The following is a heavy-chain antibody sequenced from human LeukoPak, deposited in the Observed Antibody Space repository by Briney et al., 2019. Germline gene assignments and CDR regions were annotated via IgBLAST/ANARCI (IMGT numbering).Heavy chain of an antibody. CDR3: ASALRGAFGVLLPFDP. CDR1: GYTFTSYD. J-gene: IGHJ5*02. D-gene: IGHD3-16*01. Sequence: ASVKVSCKASGYTFTSYDINWVRQATGQGLEWMGWMNPNSGNTGYAQKFQGRDTMTRNTSISTAYMELSSLRSEDTAVYYCASALRGAFGVLLPFDPWGQGTLVTVSS. CDR2: MNPNSGNT. V-gene: IGHV1-8*01.